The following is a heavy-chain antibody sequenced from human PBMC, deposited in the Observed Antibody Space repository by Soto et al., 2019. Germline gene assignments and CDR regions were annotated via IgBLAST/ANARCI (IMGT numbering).Heavy chain of an antibody. CDR3: AHRRARTAGRDDAYDV. J-gene: IGHJ3*01. D-gene: IGHD6-6*01. V-gene: IGHV2-5*02. CDR1: GFSLSTNGVA. CDR2: VYGDDEK. Sequence: QITLKESGPTLVKPTQTLTLTCIFSGFSLSTNGVAVGWIRQPPGKSLEWLALVYGDDEKRYNPSLKTRLTLTKDTSKNQVVLTMTNMDPVDTATYYCAHRRARTAGRDDAYDVWGQGTLVVVSS.